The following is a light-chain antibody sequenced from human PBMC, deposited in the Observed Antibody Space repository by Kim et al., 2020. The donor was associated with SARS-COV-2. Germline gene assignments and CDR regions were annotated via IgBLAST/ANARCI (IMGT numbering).Light chain of an antibody. V-gene: IGKV1-39*01. CDR1: QSITIY. CDR2: TAS. Sequence: GSVGDRVTITCRASQSITIYLNWYQQKPVKAPKLLIYTASRLQSGVPSRFSGSGSGTDFTLTISSLQPEDFATYYCQQSYVIPLTFGGGTKVDIK. CDR3: QQSYVIPLT. J-gene: IGKJ4*01.